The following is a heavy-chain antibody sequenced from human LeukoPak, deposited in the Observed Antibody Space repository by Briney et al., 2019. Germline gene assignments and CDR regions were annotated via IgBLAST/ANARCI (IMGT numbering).Heavy chain of an antibody. V-gene: IGHV3-21*01. CDR1: GFTFSSSA. J-gene: IGHJ6*03. Sequence: GGSLRLSCAASGFTFSSSAMNWVRQAPGKGLEWVSSINNVGSHIYYAGSVRGRFTISRDNAKNSLYLQMSSLRAEDTAVYYCAREGYCSSTSCYTDYYYYMDVWGKGTTVTVPS. CDR3: AREGYCSSTSCYTDYYYYMDV. CDR2: INNVGSHI. D-gene: IGHD2-2*02.